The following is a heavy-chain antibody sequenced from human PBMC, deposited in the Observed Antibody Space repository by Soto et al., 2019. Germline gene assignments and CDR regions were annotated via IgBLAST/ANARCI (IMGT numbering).Heavy chain of an antibody. D-gene: IGHD3-16*01. J-gene: IGHJ6*02. Sequence: QVQLVQSGDEVKKPGASVKVSCKASGYIFVNYGIAWVRQAPGQGLEWMGWISPYTGNTHSATKVQGRLTMTTDTPTSTAYMDPRSLTSDDTAVYYCVMVDNYVTPTPQDVWGQGTTVTVSS. CDR1: GYIFVNYG. CDR2: ISPYTGNT. CDR3: VMVDNYVTPTPQDV. V-gene: IGHV1-18*01.